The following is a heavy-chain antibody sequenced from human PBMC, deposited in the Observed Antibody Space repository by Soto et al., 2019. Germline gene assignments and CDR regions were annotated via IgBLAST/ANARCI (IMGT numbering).Heavy chain of an antibody. CDR1: GFTFSSYW. Sequence: GWSLRLSCAASGFTFSSYWLHWVRQAPGKGLVWVSRINSDGSSTSYADSVKGRFTISRDNAKNTLYLQMNSLRAEDTAVYYCARVEADKPFDYWGQGTLVTVSS. CDR3: ARVEADKPFDY. J-gene: IGHJ4*02. V-gene: IGHV3-74*01. CDR2: INSDGSST.